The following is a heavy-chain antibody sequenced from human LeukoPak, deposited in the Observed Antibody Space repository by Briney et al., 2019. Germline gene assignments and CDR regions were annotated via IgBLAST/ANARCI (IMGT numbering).Heavy chain of an antibody. V-gene: IGHV1-18*01. CDR3: ARAPREGAFDF. J-gene: IGHJ4*02. CDR1: GYTFASFG. D-gene: IGHD3-16*01. Sequence: ASVKVSCKASGYTFASFGITWVRQAPGQGLEWMGWISAYNGNTHFAQSLQGRVSMTTDTSTSTAYTDLRSLRSDDTAVYYCARAPREGAFDFWGQGTLVTVSS. CDR2: ISAYNGNT.